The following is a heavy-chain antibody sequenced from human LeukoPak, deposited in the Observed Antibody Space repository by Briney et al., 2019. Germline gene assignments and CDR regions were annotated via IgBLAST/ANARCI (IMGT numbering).Heavy chain of an antibody. CDR1: GGSISSGSYY. V-gene: IGHV4-61*02. D-gene: IGHD2-2*01. Sequence: SETLSLTCTVSGGSISSGSYYWSWIRQPAGKGLEWIGRIYTSGSTNYNPSLKSRVTISVDTSKNQFSLKLSSVTAADTAVYYCARSVVVPAARLAFDIWGQGTMVTVSS. J-gene: IGHJ3*02. CDR3: ARSVVVPAARLAFDI. CDR2: IYTSGST.